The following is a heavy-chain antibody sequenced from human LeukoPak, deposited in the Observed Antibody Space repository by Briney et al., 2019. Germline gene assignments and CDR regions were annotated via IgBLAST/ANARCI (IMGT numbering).Heavy chain of an antibody. CDR1: GFDFSDYY. Sequence: GGSLRLSCAASGFDFSDYYMSWIRQAPGKGLEWISNIKTTGLTTYYADSLRGRFTISRDNAKKSLYLQMNNLRVEDTALYYCARDLGRYFDLWGRGTLVTVSS. V-gene: IGHV3-11*04. CDR2: IKTTGLTT. J-gene: IGHJ2*01. CDR3: ARDLGRYFDL.